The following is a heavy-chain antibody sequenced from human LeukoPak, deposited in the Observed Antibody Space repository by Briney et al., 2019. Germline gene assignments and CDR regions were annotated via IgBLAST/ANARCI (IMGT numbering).Heavy chain of an antibody. D-gene: IGHD6-19*01. CDR1: GLRFSDYY. CDR2: ISGSGGST. V-gene: IGHV3-23*01. Sequence: GGSLRLSCAASGLRFSDYYVSWIRQTPGKGLEWVSAISGSGGSTYYADSVKGRFTISRDNSKNTLYLQMNSPRAEDTAVYYCAKGGGSGGVDYWGQGTLVTVSS. J-gene: IGHJ4*02. CDR3: AKGGGSGGVDY.